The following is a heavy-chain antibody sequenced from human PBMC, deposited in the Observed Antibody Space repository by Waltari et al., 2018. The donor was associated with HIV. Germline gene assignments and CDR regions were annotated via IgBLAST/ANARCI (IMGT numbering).Heavy chain of an antibody. D-gene: IGHD2-2*01. CDR1: GFTFSSDW. J-gene: IGHJ6*02. CDR3: AREGSGRTSWFDPYYYYYGLDV. CDR2: IKYDGSEK. Sequence: LVESGGDLVQPGGSLRLSCEGSGFTFSSDWMSWVRQAPGKGLEWVANIKYDGSEKYYVGSVQGRVSISRDNANNSVYLQMNSLRVDDTAVYYCAREGSGRTSWFDPYYYYYGLDVWGQGTSVIVAS. V-gene: IGHV3-7*01.